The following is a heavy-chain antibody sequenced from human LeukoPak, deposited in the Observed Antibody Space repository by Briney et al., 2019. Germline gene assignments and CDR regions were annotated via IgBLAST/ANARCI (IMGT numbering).Heavy chain of an antibody. CDR2: IYPGDSET. CDR3: ARQGSPLVGYDTSGYYYALTFDY. J-gene: IGHJ4*02. D-gene: IGHD3-22*01. V-gene: IGHV5-51*01. CDR1: GYSFTDYW. Sequence: GESLKISCKGSGYSFTDYWIGWVRQMPGKGLEWRGIIYPGDSETRYSPSSQGQVTISADKSISTAYLQWTSLKASDTAMYYCARQGSPLVGYDTSGYYYALTFDYWGQGTLVTVSS.